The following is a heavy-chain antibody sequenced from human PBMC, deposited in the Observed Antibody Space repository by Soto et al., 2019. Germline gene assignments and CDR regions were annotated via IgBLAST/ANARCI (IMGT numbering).Heavy chain of an antibody. CDR2: ISSSSTIM. CDR1: GFTFSSYS. J-gene: IGHJ4*02. V-gene: IGHV3-48*01. D-gene: IGHD6-13*01. CDR3: ARGQQQLHY. Sequence: GGSLRLSCAASGFTFSSYSMNWVRQAPGKGLEWVSYISSSSTIMYYVDSVKGRFTISRDNAKNSLYLQMNSLRAEDTAVYYCARGQQQLHYWGQGTLVTVSS.